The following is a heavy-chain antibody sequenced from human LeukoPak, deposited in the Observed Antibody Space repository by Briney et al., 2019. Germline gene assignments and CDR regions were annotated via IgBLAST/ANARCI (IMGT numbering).Heavy chain of an antibody. D-gene: IGHD3-3*01. CDR1: GFTFSSYA. CDR2: ISYDGSNK. V-gene: IGHV3-30-3*01. CDR3: ARTPTIFGVASNWFDP. Sequence: GGSLRLSCAASGFTFSSYAMHWVRQAPGKGLEWVAVISYDGSNKYYADSVKGRFTISRDNSKSTLYLQMNSLRAEDTAVYYCARTPTIFGVASNWFDPWGQGTLVTVSS. J-gene: IGHJ5*02.